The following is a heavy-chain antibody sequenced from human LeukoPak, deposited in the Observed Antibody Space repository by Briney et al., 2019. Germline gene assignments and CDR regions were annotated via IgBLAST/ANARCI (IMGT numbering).Heavy chain of an antibody. CDR1: GFTFSSYG. Sequence: GGSLRLSCAASGFTFSSYGMHWVRQAPGKGLEWVALIWYDGSNKYYADSVKGRFTISRDNSKNTPYLQMSGLRAEDTAVYYCARGYGEDFDYWGQGTLVTVSS. D-gene: IGHD4-17*01. CDR3: ARGYGEDFDY. J-gene: IGHJ4*02. V-gene: IGHV3-33*01. CDR2: IWYDGSNK.